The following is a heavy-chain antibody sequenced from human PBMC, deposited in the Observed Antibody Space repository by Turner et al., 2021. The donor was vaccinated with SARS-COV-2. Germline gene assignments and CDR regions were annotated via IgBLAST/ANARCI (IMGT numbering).Heavy chain of an antibody. CDR1: GSTFNAYY. CDR2: IHPRDSNA. CDR3: AVQVAYCTNGICPTFDP. Sequence: QAQLVPAWADAEKPGASVTVSCKASGSTFNAYYNHWVRQAPGQVLEGMVWIHPRDSNAFYAQAFQCRVRMTRDTYISTAYLELSGLTSDDTAVYYCAVQVAYCTNGICPTFDPWGQGALVTVSS. V-gene: IGHV1-2*02. D-gene: IGHD2-8*01. J-gene: IGHJ5*02.